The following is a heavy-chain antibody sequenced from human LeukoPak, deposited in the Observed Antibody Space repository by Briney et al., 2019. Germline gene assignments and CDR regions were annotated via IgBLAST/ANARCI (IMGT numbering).Heavy chain of an antibody. CDR1: VGFFSGYY. Sequence: SEPLSLTCTVYVGFFSGYYWNGLRQPPGKGVEWSGEIIHSESTNYNPSLNSRVTISVETSKNQFFQKLSSETAADTAVYCCARGTQQLYDWFDPWGQGTLVTASS. J-gene: IGHJ5*02. CDR3: ARGTQQLYDWFDP. V-gene: IGHV4-34*01. D-gene: IGHD6-13*01. CDR2: IIHSEST.